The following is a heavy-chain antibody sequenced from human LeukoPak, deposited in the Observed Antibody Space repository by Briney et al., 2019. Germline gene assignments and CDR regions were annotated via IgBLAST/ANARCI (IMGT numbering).Heavy chain of an antibody. V-gene: IGHV1-69*13. CDR2: IIPIFGTA. CDR3: ARDKAPTDIVLTN. Sequence: LWASVKVSCKASGGTFSSYAISWVRQAPGQGLEWMGGIIPIFGTANYAQKFQGRVTITADESTSTAYMELSSLRSEDTAVYYCARDKAPTDIVLTNWGQGTLVTVSS. CDR1: GGTFSSYA. D-gene: IGHD2-8*01. J-gene: IGHJ4*02.